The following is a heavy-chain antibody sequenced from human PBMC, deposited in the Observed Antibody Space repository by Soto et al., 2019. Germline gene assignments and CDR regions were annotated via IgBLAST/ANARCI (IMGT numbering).Heavy chain of an antibody. CDR2: IRGGGDRA. CDR3: ARKVLGSTSRPDWWYFDL. CDR1: GFTFINYA. Sequence: EVQLLESGGGLVQPGGSLRLSCVGSGFTFINYAMNWVRQTPGKGLGWVSTIRGGGDRAFDADTGKGRFTISRDNSKNTVNLQMNSLRADDTAVYYCARKVLGSTSRPDWWYFDLWGRGTLVTVSS. J-gene: IGHJ2*01. D-gene: IGHD2-2*01. V-gene: IGHV3-23*01.